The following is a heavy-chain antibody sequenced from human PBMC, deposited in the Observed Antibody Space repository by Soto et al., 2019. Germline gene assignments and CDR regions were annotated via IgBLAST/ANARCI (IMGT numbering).Heavy chain of an antibody. Sequence: PGGSLRLSCAASGFTFSSYWMHWVRQAPGKGLVWVSRINSDGSSTSYADSVKGRFTISRDNAKNTLYLQMNGLRAEDTAVYYCARDNSGSYHEFDFWGQGTLVTVSS. J-gene: IGHJ4*02. D-gene: IGHD1-26*01. V-gene: IGHV3-74*01. CDR3: ARDNSGSYHEFDF. CDR1: GFTFSSYW. CDR2: INSDGSST.